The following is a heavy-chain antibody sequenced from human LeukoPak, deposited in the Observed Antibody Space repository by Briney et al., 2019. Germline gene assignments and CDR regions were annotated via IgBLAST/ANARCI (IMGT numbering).Heavy chain of an antibody. D-gene: IGHD3-22*01. CDR2: INHSGST. CDR3: ARDRLHYYDSSGYYYPAVLPDY. J-gene: IGHJ4*02. CDR1: GGSFSGYY. Sequence: SETLSLTCAVYGGSFSGYYWSWIRQPPGKGLEWIGEINHSGSTNYNPSLKSRVTISVDTSKNQFSLKLSSVTAADTAVYYCARDRLHYYDSSGYYYPAVLPDYWGQGTLVTVSS. V-gene: IGHV4-34*01.